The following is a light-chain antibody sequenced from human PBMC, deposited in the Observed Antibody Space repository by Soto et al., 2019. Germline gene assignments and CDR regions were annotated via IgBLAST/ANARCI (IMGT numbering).Light chain of an antibody. CDR1: SSDVGGYNY. V-gene: IGLV2-14*01. Sequence: ALTQPASVSGSPGQSITISCTGTSSDVGGYNYVSWYQQHPGKAPKLMIYDVSNRPSGVSNRFSGSKSGNTASLTISGLQAEDEADYYCSSYTSSRGVFGTGTKLTVL. CDR3: SSYTSSRGV. J-gene: IGLJ1*01. CDR2: DVS.